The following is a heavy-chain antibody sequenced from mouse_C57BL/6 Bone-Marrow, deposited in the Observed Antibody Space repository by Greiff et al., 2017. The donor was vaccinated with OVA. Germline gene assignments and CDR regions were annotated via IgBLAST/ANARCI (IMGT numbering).Heavy chain of an antibody. J-gene: IGHJ2*01. CDR1: GYAFTNYL. CDR2: INPGSGGT. Sequence: QLVESGAELVRPGTSVKVSCKASGYAFTNYLIEWVKQRPGQGLEWIGVINPGSGGTNYNEKFKGKATLTADKSSSTAYMQLSSLTSEDSAVYFCATLGRGHDYWGQGTTLTVSS. CDR3: ATLGRGHDY. V-gene: IGHV1-54*01. D-gene: IGHD4-1*01.